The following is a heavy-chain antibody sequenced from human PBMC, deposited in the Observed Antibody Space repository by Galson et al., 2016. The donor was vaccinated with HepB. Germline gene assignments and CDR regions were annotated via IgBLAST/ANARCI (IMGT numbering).Heavy chain of an antibody. CDR3: ARYDFWSGYRYGMDV. V-gene: IGHV4-61*01. Sequence: SETLSLTCTVSGGSVNSGTFYWSWIRQPPGKGLEWIGYIYYHGSTNYNPSLKSRVNISGDRSKNQFSLKLNSVTAADTAVYYCARYDFWSGYRYGMDVWGQGTTVTVSS. D-gene: IGHD3/OR15-3a*01. CDR1: GGSVNSGTFY. J-gene: IGHJ6*02. CDR2: IYYHGST.